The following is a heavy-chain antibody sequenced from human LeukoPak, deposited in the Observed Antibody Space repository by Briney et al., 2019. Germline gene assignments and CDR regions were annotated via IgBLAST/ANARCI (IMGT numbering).Heavy chain of an antibody. D-gene: IGHD6-19*01. V-gene: IGHV3-30*02. CDR1: GFTFSSYW. J-gene: IGHJ4*02. CDR2: IRYDGINK. Sequence: GGSLRLSCAASGFTFSSYWMHWVRQAPGKGLEWVAFIRYDGINKYYADSVKGRFTISRDNSKNTLYLQMNSLRAEDTAMYYCAKGGGSGWYGYFDYWGQGTLVTVSS. CDR3: AKGGGSGWYGYFDY.